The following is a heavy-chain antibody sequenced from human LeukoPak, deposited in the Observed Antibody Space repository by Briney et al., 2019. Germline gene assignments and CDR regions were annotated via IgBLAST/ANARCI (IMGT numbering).Heavy chain of an antibody. CDR1: GFTFSSYA. CDR2: MSYDGSNK. J-gene: IGHJ4*02. Sequence: PGGSLRLSCAASGFTFSSYAMHWVRQAPGKGLEWVAVMSYDGSNKYYADSVKGRFTISRDNSKNTLYLQMNSLRAEDTAVYYCPTADFDYWGQGTLVTVSS. V-gene: IGHV3-30-3*01. CDR3: PTADFDY.